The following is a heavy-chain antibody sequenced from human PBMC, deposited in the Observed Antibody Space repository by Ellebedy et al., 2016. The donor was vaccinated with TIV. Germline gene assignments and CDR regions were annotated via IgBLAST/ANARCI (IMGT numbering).Heavy chain of an antibody. Sequence: AASVKVSCKASGYTFTGYYMHWVRQAPGQGLEWMGWIHPNSGDSEYAQKFQGRVTMTRDTSISTAYMELSWLRSDDTAVYYCARGCSSISCSGDYYYSMVFWGQGTTVTVSS. D-gene: IGHD2-2*01. CDR1: GYTFTGYY. CDR2: IHPNSGDS. V-gene: IGHV1-2*02. J-gene: IGHJ6*02. CDR3: ARGCSSISCSGDYYYSMVF.